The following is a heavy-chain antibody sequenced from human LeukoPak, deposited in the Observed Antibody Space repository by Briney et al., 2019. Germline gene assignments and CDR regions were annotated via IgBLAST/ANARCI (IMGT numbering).Heavy chain of an antibody. CDR1: GGSISSSSYY. V-gene: IGHV4-39*01. D-gene: IGHD3-10*01. Sequence: SETLSLTCTVSGGSISSSSYYWDWIRQPPGKGLEWIATMYYSGSTYYNPSLKSRVTISVDTSKNQFSLKLSSVTAADTAVYYCANYYGSGTYYKYFQHWGQGTLVTVSS. CDR3: ANYYGSGTYYKYFQH. J-gene: IGHJ1*01. CDR2: MYYSGST.